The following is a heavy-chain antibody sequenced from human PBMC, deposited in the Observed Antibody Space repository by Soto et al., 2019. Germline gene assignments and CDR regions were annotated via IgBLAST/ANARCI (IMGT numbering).Heavy chain of an antibody. CDR2: INPNSGGT. J-gene: IGHJ6*02. V-gene: IGHV1-2*04. Sequence: ASVKVSCKASGYTFTGYYMHWVRQAPGQGLEWMGWINPNSGGTNYAQKFQGWVTMTRDTSISTAYMELSRLRSDDTAVYYCARDVAYCGGDCYPKRYHYYYYGMDVWGQGTTVTVSS. CDR3: ARDVAYCGGDCYPKRYHYYYYGMDV. D-gene: IGHD2-21*02. CDR1: GYTFTGYY.